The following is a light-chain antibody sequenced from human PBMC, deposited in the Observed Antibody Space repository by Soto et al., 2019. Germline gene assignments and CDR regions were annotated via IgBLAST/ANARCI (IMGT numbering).Light chain of an antibody. V-gene: IGKV1-5*03. CDR3: QQYNNWPPWT. J-gene: IGKJ1*01. CDR2: KAS. CDR1: QSISSW. Sequence: DIQMTQSPSTLSASVGDRVTITCRASQSISSWLAWYQQKPGKAPKLLIYKASTLKSGVPSRFSGSGSGTEFTLTISSLQPEDFAVYYCQQYNNWPPWTFGQGTNVDIK.